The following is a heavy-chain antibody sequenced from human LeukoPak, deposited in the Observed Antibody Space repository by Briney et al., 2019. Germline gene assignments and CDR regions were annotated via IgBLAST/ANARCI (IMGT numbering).Heavy chain of an antibody. J-gene: IGHJ4*02. V-gene: IGHV3-23*01. Sequence: RGSLRLSCAASGFTFSSYAMSWVRQAPGKGLEWVSAISGSGGSTYYADSVKGRFTISRDNSKNTLYLQMNSLRAEDTAVYYCAKVPRYDILTGCWFDYWGQGTLVTVSS. CDR2: ISGSGGST. CDR1: GFTFSSYA. D-gene: IGHD3-9*01. CDR3: AKVPRYDILTGCWFDY.